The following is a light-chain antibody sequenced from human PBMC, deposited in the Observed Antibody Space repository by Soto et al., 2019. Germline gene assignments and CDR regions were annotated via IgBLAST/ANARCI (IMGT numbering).Light chain of an antibody. V-gene: IGLV1-40*01. CDR2: GNS. CDR3: QSYDSSLSGYV. J-gene: IGLJ1*01. Sequence: QSVLTQPPSVSGAPGQRVTISCTGSSSNIGAGYDVHWYQQLPGTAPKLLIYGNSNRPSGFPDRFSGSKSGTSASLAITGLQAEDEADAYCQSYDSSLSGYVFGTGTKLTVL. CDR1: SSNIGAGYD.